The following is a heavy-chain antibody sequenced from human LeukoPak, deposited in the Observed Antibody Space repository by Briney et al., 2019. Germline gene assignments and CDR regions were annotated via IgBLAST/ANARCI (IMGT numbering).Heavy chain of an antibody. D-gene: IGHD6-19*01. V-gene: IGHV3-48*01. CDR1: GFTFSSYS. CDR3: ARGSPVAGKDY. Sequence: GGSLRLSCAASGFTFSSYSMNWVRQAPGKGLEWISYISGSSRVIYYADSVKGRFTISRDNSKNTLYLQMNSLRAEDTAVYYCARGSPVAGKDYWGQGTLVTVSS. CDR2: ISGSSRVI. J-gene: IGHJ4*02.